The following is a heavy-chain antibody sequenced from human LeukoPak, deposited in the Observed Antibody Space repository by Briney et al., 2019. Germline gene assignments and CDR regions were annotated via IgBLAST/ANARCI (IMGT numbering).Heavy chain of an antibody. D-gene: IGHD4-17*01. Sequence: PGGSLRLSCAASGFTFSSYAMSWVRQAPGRGLEWISSISASGGSTYYADSVKGRFTISRDNAKNPLYLQMNSLRDEDTAVYYCARYRDYAFDYWGQGTLVTVSS. V-gene: IGHV3-23*01. CDR1: GFTFSSYA. CDR2: ISASGGST. CDR3: ARYRDYAFDY. J-gene: IGHJ4*02.